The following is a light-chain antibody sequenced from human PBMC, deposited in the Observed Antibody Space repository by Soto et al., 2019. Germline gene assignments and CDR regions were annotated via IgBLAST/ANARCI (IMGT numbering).Light chain of an antibody. CDR1: QRFGTS. J-gene: IGKJ1*01. Sequence: DIVLTQSPATLSLSQGDRATLSCRASQRFGTSLAWYKQQPGQAPRLLIHDAAYRASGIPERFSGSGSGTAFSLSISSLEPDDFAVYYCQHRSSWPRSFGRGTKVEV. CDR3: QHRSSWPRS. V-gene: IGKV3-11*01. CDR2: DAA.